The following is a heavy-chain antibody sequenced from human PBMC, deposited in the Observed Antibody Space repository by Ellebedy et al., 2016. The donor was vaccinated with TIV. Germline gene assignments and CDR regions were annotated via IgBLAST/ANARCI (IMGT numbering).Heavy chain of an antibody. V-gene: IGHV3-7*03. J-gene: IGHJ6*02. CDR3: ARGHCSGSSCLYYYYGMDV. CDR1: GFTFSRYW. CDR2: IRQDGSDK. Sequence: GGSLRLSCAASGFTFSRYWMNWVRQAPGKGLEWVANIRQDGSDKDYVVSVKCRVTISRDNAKNSLYLQMNSLRAEDTAVYYCARGHCSGSSCLYYYYGMDVWGQGTTVTVAS. D-gene: IGHD2-15*01.